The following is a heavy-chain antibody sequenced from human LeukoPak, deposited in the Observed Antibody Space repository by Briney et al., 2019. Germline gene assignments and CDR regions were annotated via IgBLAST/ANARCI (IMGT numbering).Heavy chain of an antibody. CDR1: GYTCTSYG. D-gene: IGHD6-13*01. CDR2: ISAYNGNT. V-gene: IGHV1-18*01. CDR3: ARRDSSSWYFWFDP. J-gene: IGHJ5*02. Sequence: ASVKVSCKASGYTCTSYGISWVRQAPGQGLEWMGWISAYNGNTNYAQKLQGRVTMTTDTSTSTAYMELRSLRSDDTAVYYCARRDSSSWYFWFDPWGQGTLVTVSS.